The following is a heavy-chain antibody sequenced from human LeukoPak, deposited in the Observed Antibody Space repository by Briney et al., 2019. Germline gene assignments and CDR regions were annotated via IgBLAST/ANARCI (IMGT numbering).Heavy chain of an antibody. J-gene: IGHJ4*02. Sequence: GGSLRLSCAASGFTFSSSSMNWVRQAPGKGLEGVSYISSTSTTIYYADSVKGRFTISRDNAKNSLYLQMNSLRAEDTAVYYCARLDEAFDNWGQGTLVTVSS. CDR3: ARLDEAFDN. D-gene: IGHD5-24*01. CDR1: GFTFSSSS. CDR2: ISSTSTTI. V-gene: IGHV3-48*04.